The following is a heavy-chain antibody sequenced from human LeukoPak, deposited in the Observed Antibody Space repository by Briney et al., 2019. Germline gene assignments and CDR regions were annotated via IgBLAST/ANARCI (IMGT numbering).Heavy chain of an antibody. CDR1: GGSISSYY. CDR2: IHFSGST. Sequence: SETLSLTCTVSGGSISSYYWSWIRQPPGKGLEWIGYIHFSGSTDYNPSLKSRVTILVDTSKNQFSLKLSSVTVADTAVYYCARSFYGGNSDYWGQGTLVIVSS. J-gene: IGHJ4*02. D-gene: IGHD4-23*01. V-gene: IGHV4-59*01. CDR3: ARSFYGGNSDY.